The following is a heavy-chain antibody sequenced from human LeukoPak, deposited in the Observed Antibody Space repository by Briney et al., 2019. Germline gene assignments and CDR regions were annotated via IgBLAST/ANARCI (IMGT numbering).Heavy chain of an antibody. CDR3: ARAGTTVTTSPPYNWFDP. CDR1: GEPSIGYY. Sequence: SETLSLTCAVYGEPSIGYYWAWIRQPPGKGLEWIGEINDSGSTDYNSGTTNYNPSLKSRVTISVDTSKNQFSLKLSSVTAADTAVYYCARAGTTVTTSPPYNWFDPWGQGTLVTVSS. J-gene: IGHJ5*02. V-gene: IGHV4-34*01. D-gene: IGHD4-11*01. CDR2: INDSGST.